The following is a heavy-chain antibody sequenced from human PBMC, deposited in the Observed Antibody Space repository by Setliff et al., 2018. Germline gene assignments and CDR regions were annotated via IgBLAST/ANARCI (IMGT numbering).Heavy chain of an antibody. CDR2: VFPNGAS. V-gene: IGHV4-59*11. CDR1: GDSMSGAP. Sequence: SETLSLTCSVSGDSMSGAPIWSWIRQPPGRGLEFMGYVFPNGASKYDPSFKSRLTISVDTSKNQFSLKLTSVTAADTAFYFCAKGGTYRYFDFWGQGTLVTVSS. D-gene: IGHD1-1*01. CDR3: AKGGTYRYFDF. J-gene: IGHJ4*02.